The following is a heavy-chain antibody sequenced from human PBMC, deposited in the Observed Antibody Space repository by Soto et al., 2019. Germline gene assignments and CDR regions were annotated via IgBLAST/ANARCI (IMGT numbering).Heavy chain of an antibody. CDR3: ARAGEYYYGSGSPYYYGMDV. Sequence: QVQLVQSGAEVKKPGASVKVSCKASGYTFTSYGVSWVRQAPGQGLEWMGWISGYNGNTNYAQKRQGRVTMTTATSTSTAYMELRSLRSDDTAVYYCARAGEYYYGSGSPYYYGMDVWGQGITVTVSS. D-gene: IGHD3-10*01. CDR1: GYTFTSYG. CDR2: ISGYNGNT. J-gene: IGHJ6*02. V-gene: IGHV1-18*04.